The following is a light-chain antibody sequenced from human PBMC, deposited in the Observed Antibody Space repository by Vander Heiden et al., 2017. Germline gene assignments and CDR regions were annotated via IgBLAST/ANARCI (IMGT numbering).Light chain of an antibody. Sequence: AIRMTQSPSSLSASTGDRVTITCRASQGISSYLAWYQQKPGKAPKLLIYAASTLQSGVPSRFSGSGSGTDFTLTISCLQSEDIATYYCQQYDSFPFTFGQGTKLEIK. V-gene: IGKV1-8*01. J-gene: IGKJ2*01. CDR2: AAS. CDR3: QQYDSFPFT. CDR1: QGISSY.